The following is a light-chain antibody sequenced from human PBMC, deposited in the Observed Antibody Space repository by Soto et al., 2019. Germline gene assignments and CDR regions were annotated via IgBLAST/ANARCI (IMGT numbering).Light chain of an antibody. CDR1: QSISSY. J-gene: IGKJ3*01. V-gene: IGKV1-39*01. CDR2: AAS. Sequence: DIQMTQSPSSLSASLGARVTITCRASQSISSYLHWYQQKPGKAPKLLIYAASSLQSGVPSRFSGSGSGTDFTLTISSMQPEAFATYSCQQSYSTPGAFGPGTIVDIK. CDR3: QQSYSTPGA.